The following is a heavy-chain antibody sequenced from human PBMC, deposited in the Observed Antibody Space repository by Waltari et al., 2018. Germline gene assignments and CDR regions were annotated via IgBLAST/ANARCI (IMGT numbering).Heavy chain of an antibody. Sequence: QLHLQESGAGLVKPSDTLFLSCNVSGDPINGNFYYWAWIRQPPGKGLEWIASLYFSGNTYYSPSLKSRVTIFVATPNSQLSLKLRSVTAEDTGVYYCARHSAKSFSSWFFNLWGRGTLVTVSS. V-gene: IGHV4-39*01. J-gene: IGHJ2*01. CDR2: LYFSGNT. D-gene: IGHD3-10*01. CDR1: GDPINGNFYY. CDR3: ARHSAKSFSSWFFNL.